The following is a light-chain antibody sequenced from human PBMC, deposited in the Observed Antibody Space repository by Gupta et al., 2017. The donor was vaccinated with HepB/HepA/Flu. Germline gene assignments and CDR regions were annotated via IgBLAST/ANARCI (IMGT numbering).Light chain of an antibody. CDR3: AAWDDSLNVL. Sequence: SVLTQPPSASGTPGQRVTISCSGSSSNIGSNTVNWYQQVPGTAPKLLIYSNNQRPSGVPDRFSGSKSGTSASLAISGLQSEDEADYYCAAWDDSLNVLFGGGTKLTVL. CDR1: SSNIGSNT. CDR2: SNN. J-gene: IGLJ2*01. V-gene: IGLV1-44*01.